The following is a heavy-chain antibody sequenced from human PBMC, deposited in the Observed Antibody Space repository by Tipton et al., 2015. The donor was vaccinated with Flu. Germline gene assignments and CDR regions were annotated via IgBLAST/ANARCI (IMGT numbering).Heavy chain of an antibody. CDR1: GDSISSDYY. CDR2: ISRTGST. V-gene: IGHV4-38-2*02. D-gene: IGHD5-24*01. J-gene: IGHJ4*02. Sequence: LRLSCSVSGDSISSDYYWGWIRQFPGKGLEWIGSISRTGSTNYNPSLRSRVTISIDTSKDQFSLKIQSVTAADMAVYYCASDGYSDRFTFFDYWGQGTLVTVSS. CDR3: ASDGYSDRFTFFDY.